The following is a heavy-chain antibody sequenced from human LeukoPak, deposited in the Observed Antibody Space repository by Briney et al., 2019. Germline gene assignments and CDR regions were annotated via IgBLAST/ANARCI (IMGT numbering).Heavy chain of an antibody. D-gene: IGHD3-3*01. CDR2: ISSSSSYI. V-gene: IGHV3-21*01. CDR3: ARVGDSYYDFWSGYSHYMDV. Sequence: GGSLRLSCAASGFTFSSYSMNWVRQAPGTGLEWVSSISSSSSYIYYADSVKGRFTISRDNAKNSLYLQMNSLRAEDTAVYYCARVGDSYYDFWSGYSHYMDVWGKGTTVTVSS. CDR1: GFTFSSYS. J-gene: IGHJ6*03.